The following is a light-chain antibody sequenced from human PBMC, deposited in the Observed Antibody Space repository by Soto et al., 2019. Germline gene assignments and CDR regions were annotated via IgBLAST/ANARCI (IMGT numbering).Light chain of an antibody. Sequence: DIQMTQSPSTLSASIGDRVTIPCRASQGISNYLAWYQQKPGKVPKLLIYDASSLESGVPSRFSGSGSGTEFTLTISSLQPDDFATYYCQQYNSYWTFGQGTKVDI. J-gene: IGKJ1*01. V-gene: IGKV1-5*01. CDR1: QGISNY. CDR3: QQYNSYWT. CDR2: DAS.